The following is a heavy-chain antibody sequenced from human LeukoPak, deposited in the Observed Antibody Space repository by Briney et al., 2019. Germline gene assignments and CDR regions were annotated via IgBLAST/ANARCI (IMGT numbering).Heavy chain of an antibody. V-gene: IGHV4-59*08. CDR3: ARHAGTGYSSGWYSLDAFDI. D-gene: IGHD6-19*01. J-gene: IGHJ3*02. Sequence: NSSETLSLTCTVSGGSTSSYYWSWIRQPPGKGLEWIGYIYYSGSTNYNPSLKSRVTISVDTSKNQFSLKLSSVTAADTAVYYCARHAGTGYSSGWYSLDAFDIWGQGTMVTVSS. CDR1: GGSTSSYY. CDR2: IYYSGST.